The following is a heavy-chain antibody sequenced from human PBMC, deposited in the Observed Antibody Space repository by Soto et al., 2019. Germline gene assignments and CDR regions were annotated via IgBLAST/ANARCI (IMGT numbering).Heavy chain of an antibody. J-gene: IGHJ3*02. CDR2: INPNSGGT. CDR3: ARDNFLWGSVAFDI. V-gene: IGHV1-2*02. Sequence: ASVKVSCKASGYTFTGYYMHWVRQAPGQGLEWMGWINPNSGGTNYAQKFQGRVTMTRDTSISTAYMELSRLRSDDTAVYYCARDNFLWGSVAFDIWGQGTMVTVSS. CDR1: GYTFTGYY. D-gene: IGHD7-27*01.